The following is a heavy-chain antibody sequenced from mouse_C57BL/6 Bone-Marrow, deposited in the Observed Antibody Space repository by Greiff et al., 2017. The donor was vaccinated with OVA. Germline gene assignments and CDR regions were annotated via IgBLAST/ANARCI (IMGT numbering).Heavy chain of an antibody. CDR1: GYTFTDYN. CDR2: INPNNGGT. Sequence: EVMLVESGPELVKPGASVKMSCKASGYTFTDYNMHWVKQSHGKSLEWIGYINPNNGGTSYNQKFKGKATLTVNKSSSTAYMELRSLTSEDSAVYYCARSGVYYGSPFDYWGQGTTLTVAS. J-gene: IGHJ2*01. D-gene: IGHD1-1*01. CDR3: ARSGVYYGSPFDY. V-gene: IGHV1-22*01.